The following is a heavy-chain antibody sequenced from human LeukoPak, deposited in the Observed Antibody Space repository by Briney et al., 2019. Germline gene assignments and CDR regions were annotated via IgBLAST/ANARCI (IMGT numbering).Heavy chain of an antibody. Sequence: GGSLRLSCAASGFSFSDYAMHWVRQAPGKGLEWVAFIQYDGNNQYYADSVEGRFTISRDNSKNTAYLQMSSLKIEDTAVYFCAKDWVGQGSWGDSWGQGTLVTVSS. V-gene: IGHV3-30*02. J-gene: IGHJ4*02. D-gene: IGHD1-26*01. CDR2: IQYDGNNQ. CDR1: GFSFSDYA. CDR3: AKDWVGQGSWGDS.